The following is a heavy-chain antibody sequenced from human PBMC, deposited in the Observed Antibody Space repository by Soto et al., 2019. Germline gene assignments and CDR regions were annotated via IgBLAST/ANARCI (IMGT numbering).Heavy chain of an antibody. J-gene: IGHJ3*02. CDR1: GFTFSSYE. V-gene: IGHV3-48*03. D-gene: IGHD3-9*01. CDR2: ISSSGSTI. Sequence: GSLRLSCAASGFTFSSYEMNWVRQAPGKGLEWVSYISSSGSTIYYADSVKGRFTISRDNAKNSLYLQMNSLRAEDTAVYYCAGFYDILTGYLRDAFDIWGQGTMVTVSS. CDR3: AGFYDILTGYLRDAFDI.